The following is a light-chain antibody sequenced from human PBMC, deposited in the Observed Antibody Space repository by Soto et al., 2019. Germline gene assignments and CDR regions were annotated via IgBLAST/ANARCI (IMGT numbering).Light chain of an antibody. J-gene: IGKJ1*01. Sequence: EIVLTQSPGTLSLSPGERATLSCRASQSVRARSFAWSQRKPGQAPRLLIYGASNRATDIPVRFSASGSGTDFTLTITRLEPEDFAVYICQQYAVSPPTFGLGTKVEFK. CDR1: QSVRARS. V-gene: IGKV3-20*01. CDR3: QQYAVSPPT. CDR2: GAS.